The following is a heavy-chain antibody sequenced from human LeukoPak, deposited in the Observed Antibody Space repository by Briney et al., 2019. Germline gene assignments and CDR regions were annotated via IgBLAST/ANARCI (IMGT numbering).Heavy chain of an antibody. J-gene: IGHJ4*02. D-gene: IGHD5-12*01. CDR3: ARGQEIVATSFDY. V-gene: IGHV4-34*01. Sequence: SETLSLTCAVYGESFSGYYWSWIRQPPGKGLEWIGEINHSGSTNYNPSLKSRVTISVDTSKNQFPLKLSSVTAADTAVYYCARGQEIVATSFDYWGQGTLVTVSS. CDR1: GESFSGYY. CDR2: INHSGST.